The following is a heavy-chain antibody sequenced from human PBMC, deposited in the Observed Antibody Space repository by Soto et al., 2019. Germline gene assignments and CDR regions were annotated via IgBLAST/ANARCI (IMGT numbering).Heavy chain of an antibody. D-gene: IGHD2-15*01. CDR2: ISYDGSNK. Sequence: QVQLVESGGGVVQPGRSLRLSCAASGFTFSSYAMHWVRQAPGKGLEWVAVISYDGSNKYYADSVKGRFTISRDNSKNTLYLQMNSLRAEDTAVYYCASDGIVVVVAAIVTRDDWGGMDVWGQGTTVTVSS. CDR1: GFTFSSYA. J-gene: IGHJ6*02. CDR3: ASDGIVVVVAAIVTRDDWGGMDV. V-gene: IGHV3-30-3*01.